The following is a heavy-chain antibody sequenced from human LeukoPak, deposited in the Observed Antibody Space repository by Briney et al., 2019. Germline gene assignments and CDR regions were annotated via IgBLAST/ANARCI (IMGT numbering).Heavy chain of an antibody. D-gene: IGHD3-22*01. CDR2: IYHSGST. CDR3: ARHALVDYYDSSGYGGKGAFDI. V-gene: IGHV4-38-2*02. CDR1: GYSISSGYY. J-gene: IGHJ3*02. Sequence: SQTLSLTRTVSGYSISSGYYWGWIRQPPGKGLEWIGSIYHSGSTYYNPSLKSRVTISVDTSKNQFSLKLSSVTAADTAVYYCARHALVDYYDSSGYGGKGAFDIWGQGTMVTVSS.